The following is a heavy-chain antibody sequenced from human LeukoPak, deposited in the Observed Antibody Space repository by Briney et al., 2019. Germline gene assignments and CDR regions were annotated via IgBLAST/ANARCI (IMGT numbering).Heavy chain of an antibody. V-gene: IGHV7-4-1*02. CDR3: ARAYQPLGGLSLPDY. Sequence: ASVKVSCKASGYTFTSYGMNWVRQAPGQGLECMGWINTNTGNTMYAQGFTGRFVFSLDTSVSTAYLQITSLKAEDTAMYYCARAYQPLGGLSLPDYWGQGTLVTVSS. J-gene: IGHJ4*02. CDR1: GYTFTSYG. CDR2: INTNTGNT. D-gene: IGHD3-16*02.